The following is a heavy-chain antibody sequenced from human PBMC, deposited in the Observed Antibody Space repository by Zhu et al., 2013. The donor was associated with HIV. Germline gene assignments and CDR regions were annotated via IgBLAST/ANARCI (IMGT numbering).Heavy chain of an antibody. CDR3: ARGRPYDSSGYNYGTRFYFDY. CDR1: GYSFTDYY. J-gene: IGHJ4*02. D-gene: IGHD3-22*01. V-gene: IGHV1-2*02. CDR2: IKPSSGGT. Sequence: QVQLVQSGAEVKKPGASVKVSCKASGYSFTDYYMHWVRQAPGQGLQWMGWIKPSSGGTNYAQQFQDRVTMTRDASISTAYMELTRLTSDDTAVYFCARGRPYDSSGYNYGTRFYFDYWGQGTLVTVSS.